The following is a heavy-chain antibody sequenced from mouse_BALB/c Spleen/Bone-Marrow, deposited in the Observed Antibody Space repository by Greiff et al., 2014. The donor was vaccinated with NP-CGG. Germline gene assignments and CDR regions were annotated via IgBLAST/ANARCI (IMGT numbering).Heavy chain of an antibody. D-gene: IGHD2-4*01. J-gene: IGHJ3*01. Sequence: EVMLVESGGDLVKPGGSLKLSCAASGFTFSTYGMSWVRQTPDKRLEWVAAISNGGIYTYYPDTVKGRFTISRDNAKNTLYLQMSILKSEDTAMYYCVSPYDYGTWFAYWGQGTLVTVSA. CDR1: GFTFSTYG. CDR3: VSPYDYGTWFAY. V-gene: IGHV5-6*01. CDR2: ISNGGIYT.